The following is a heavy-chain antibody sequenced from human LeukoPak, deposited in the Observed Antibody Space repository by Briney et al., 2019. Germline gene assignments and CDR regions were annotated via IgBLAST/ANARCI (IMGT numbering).Heavy chain of an antibody. CDR3: ARGFPSRRNYDSSGYYSYYFDY. Sequence: GASVKVSCKASGYTFTSYGISWVRQAPGQGLEWMGWISAHNGYTKYAQKVQGGVSLTTDTSTSTAYMEVRSLRSDDTAVYYCARGFPSRRNYDSSGYYSYYFDYWGQGTLVTVSS. CDR1: GYTFTSYG. J-gene: IGHJ4*02. D-gene: IGHD3-22*01. V-gene: IGHV1-18*01. CDR2: ISAHNGYT.